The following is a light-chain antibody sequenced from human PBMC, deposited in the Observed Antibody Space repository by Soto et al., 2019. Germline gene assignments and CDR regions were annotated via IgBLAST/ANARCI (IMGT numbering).Light chain of an antibody. CDR3: LSYGGTNYYV. Sequence: QSALTQAPSASESPGQSVTISCTGTSGDVGGYHYVSWYQHHPGRAPKLLIYEVEKRPPGVPGRFSGSKSGNTASLTVSGLQADDEADYYCLSYGGTNYYVFATGPKANVL. CDR2: EVE. J-gene: IGLJ1*01. V-gene: IGLV2-8*01. CDR1: SGDVGGYHY.